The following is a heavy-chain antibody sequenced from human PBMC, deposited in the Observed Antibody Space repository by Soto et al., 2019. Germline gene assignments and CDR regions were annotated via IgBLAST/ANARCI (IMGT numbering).Heavy chain of an antibody. Sequence: GASVKVSCKASGYTFTSYYMHWVRQAPGQGLEWMGIINPSGGSTSYAQKFQGRVTMTRDTSTSTVYMELSSLRSEDTAVYYCARDSTSGGAWGTGEDNFDYWGQGTLVTVSS. CDR3: ARDSTSGGAWGTGEDNFDY. D-gene: IGHD3-16*01. J-gene: IGHJ4*02. CDR1: GYTFTSYY. CDR2: INPSGGST. V-gene: IGHV1-46*01.